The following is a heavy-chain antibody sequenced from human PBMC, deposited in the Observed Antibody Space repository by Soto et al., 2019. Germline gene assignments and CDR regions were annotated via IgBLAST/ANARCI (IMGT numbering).Heavy chain of an antibody. Sequence: QVQLQESGPGLVKPSQTLSLTCTVSGGSISSGGYYWSWIRQHPGKGLEWIGYIYYSGSTYYNPSLKCRVTISGDTSKNQSSLKLSSVTAADTAVYYCARDRGPWTNFDYWGQGTLVTVSS. CDR3: ARDRGPWTNFDY. J-gene: IGHJ4*02. CDR1: GGSISSGGYY. D-gene: IGHD1-26*01. V-gene: IGHV4-31*03. CDR2: IYYSGST.